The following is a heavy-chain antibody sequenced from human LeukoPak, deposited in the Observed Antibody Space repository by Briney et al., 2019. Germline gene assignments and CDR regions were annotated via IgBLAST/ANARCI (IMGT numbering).Heavy chain of an antibody. CDR3: ARGRNWFDP. CDR1: VGCISSSGYC. Sequence: SETLSLTCAVSVGCISSSGYCWSWIRQPPGKGLEWIGYIYHSGSTYYNPSLKSRVTISVDRSKNQFSLKLSSVTAADTAVYYCARGRNWFDPWGQGTLVTVSS. V-gene: IGHV4-30-2*01. CDR2: IYHSGST. J-gene: IGHJ5*02.